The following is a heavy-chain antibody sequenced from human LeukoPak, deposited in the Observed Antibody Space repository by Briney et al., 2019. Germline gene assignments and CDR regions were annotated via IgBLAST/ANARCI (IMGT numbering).Heavy chain of an antibody. V-gene: IGHV4-34*01. CDR2: INHSGST. CDR1: GGSFSGYY. J-gene: IGHJ5*02. Sequence: SETLSLTCAVYGGSFSGYYWSWIRQPPGKGLEWIGEINHSGSTNYNPSLKSRDTISVDTPKNQFSLKLSSVTAADTAVYYCARSLGYCSGGSCYPWGQGTLVTVSS. CDR3: ARSLGYCSGGSCYP. D-gene: IGHD2-15*01.